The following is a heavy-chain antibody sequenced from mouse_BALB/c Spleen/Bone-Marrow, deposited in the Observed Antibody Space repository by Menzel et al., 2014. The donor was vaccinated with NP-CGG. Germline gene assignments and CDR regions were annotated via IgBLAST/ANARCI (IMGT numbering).Heavy chain of an antibody. CDR3: ARSGFDY. Sequence: QVQLQQSGSVLVRPGASVKLSCKASGYTITSSWMHWAKQRPGQGLEWIGEIHPNSGNTNYNEKFKGKATLTVDTSSSTAYVDLSSLTSEDSAVYYCARSGFDYWGQGTTLTVSS. J-gene: IGHJ2*01. CDR2: IHPNSGNT. D-gene: IGHD4-1*01. V-gene: IGHV1S130*01. CDR1: GYTITSSW.